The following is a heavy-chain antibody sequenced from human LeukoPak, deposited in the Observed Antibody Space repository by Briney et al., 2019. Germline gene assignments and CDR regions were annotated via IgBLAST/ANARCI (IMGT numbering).Heavy chain of an antibody. J-gene: IGHJ4*02. Sequence: GGSLRLSCAASGFTFSSYAMSWVRQAPGKGLEWVSAISGSGGSTYYADSVKGRFTISRDNSKNTLYLQMNSLRAEDTAVYYCAKDGYDSSGYYSYYFDYWGQGTLVTVSS. CDR2: ISGSGGST. CDR1: GFTFSSYA. V-gene: IGHV3-23*01. D-gene: IGHD3-22*01. CDR3: AKDGYDSSGYYSYYFDY.